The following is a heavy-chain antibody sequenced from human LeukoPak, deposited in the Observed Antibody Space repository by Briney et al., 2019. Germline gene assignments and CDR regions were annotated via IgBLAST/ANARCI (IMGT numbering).Heavy chain of an antibody. CDR3: ARGMEPYYYMDV. D-gene: IGHD1-26*01. J-gene: IGHJ6*03. CDR2: ISAYNGNT. CDR1: GYTFTCYG. V-gene: IGHV1-18*01. Sequence: ASVKVSCKASGYTFTCYGISWVRQAPGQGLEWMGWISAYNGNTNYAQKFQGRVTMTRNTSISTAYMELSSLRSDDTAVYYCARGMEPYYYMDVWGKGTTVTVSS.